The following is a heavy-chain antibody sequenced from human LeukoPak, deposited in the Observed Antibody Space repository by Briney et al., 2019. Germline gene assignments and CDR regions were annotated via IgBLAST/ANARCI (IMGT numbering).Heavy chain of an antibody. J-gene: IGHJ5*02. Sequence: SETLSLTCTVSGGSISSSSYYWGWIRQPPGKGLEWIGSIYYSGSTYYNPSLKSRVTISVDTSKNQFSLKLSSVTAADTAVYYCARLMSSGWYYWFDPWGQGTLVTVSS. D-gene: IGHD6-19*01. V-gene: IGHV4-39*07. CDR3: ARLMSSGWYYWFDP. CDR2: IYYSGST. CDR1: GGSISSSSYY.